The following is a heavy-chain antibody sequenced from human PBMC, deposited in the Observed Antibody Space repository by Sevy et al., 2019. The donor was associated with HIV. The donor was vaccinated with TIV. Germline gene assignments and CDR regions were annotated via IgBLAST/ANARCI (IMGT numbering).Heavy chain of an antibody. V-gene: IGHV3-30*18. CDR1: GFSFSYYG. D-gene: IGHD1-26*01. CDR3: ANAYSGSYSHSYLYALDV. CDR2: ISHDGINE. Sequence: GGSLRLSCIGSGFSFSYYGIHWVRQFPGKGLDWVALISHDGINEYYEDSVKGRFTISRDNSKNTVCLEMNSLGNEDTAIYFCANAYSGSYSHSYLYALDVWGQGTTVTVSS. J-gene: IGHJ6*02.